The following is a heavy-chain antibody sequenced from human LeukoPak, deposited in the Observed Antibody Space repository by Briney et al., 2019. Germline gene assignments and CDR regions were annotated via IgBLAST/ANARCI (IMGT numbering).Heavy chain of an antibody. V-gene: IGHV3-23*01. CDR1: GFTFSSYA. CDR3: AKNADRGAYCSGGSCYPYYYYYTDV. J-gene: IGHJ6*03. D-gene: IGHD2-15*01. CDR2: ISSSGTST. Sequence: PGGSLRLSCAASGFTFSSYAMSWVRQAPGKGLEWVSAISSSGTSTYYADSVKGRFTISRDNSKNTLYLQMNSLRAEDTAVYYCAKNADRGAYCSGGSCYPYYYYYTDVWGEGTTVTISS.